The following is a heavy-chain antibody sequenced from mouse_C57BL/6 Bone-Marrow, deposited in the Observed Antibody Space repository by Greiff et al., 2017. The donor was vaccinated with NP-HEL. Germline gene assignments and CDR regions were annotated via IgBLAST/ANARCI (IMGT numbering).Heavy chain of an antibody. J-gene: IGHJ1*03. CDR3: ASYSNHWYFDV. Sequence: QVQLKESGAELAKPGASVKLSCKASGYTFTSYWMHWVKQRPGQGLEWIGYINPSSGYTKYNQKFKDKATLTADKSSSTAYMQLSSLTYEDSAVYYCASYSNHWYFDVWGTGTTVTVSS. CDR2: INPSSGYT. D-gene: IGHD2-5*01. V-gene: IGHV1-7*01. CDR1: GYTFTSYW.